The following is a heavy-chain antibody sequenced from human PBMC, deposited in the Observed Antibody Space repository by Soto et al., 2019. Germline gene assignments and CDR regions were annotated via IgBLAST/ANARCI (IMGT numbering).Heavy chain of an antibody. V-gene: IGHV4-59*01. CDR1: GGSISSYY. Sequence: SETLSRTCTVSGGSISSYYWSWIRQPPGKGLEWIGYIYYSGSTNYNPSLKSRVTISVDTSKNQFSLKLSSVTAADTAVYYCARFSRVVIASVFDPWGQGTLVTVSS. CDR2: IYYSGST. D-gene: IGHD2-21*01. CDR3: ARFSRVVIASVFDP. J-gene: IGHJ5*02.